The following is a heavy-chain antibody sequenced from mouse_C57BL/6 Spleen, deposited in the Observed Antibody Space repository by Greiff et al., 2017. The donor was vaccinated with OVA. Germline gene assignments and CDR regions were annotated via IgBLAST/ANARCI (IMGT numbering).Heavy chain of an antibody. J-gene: IGHJ4*01. CDR3: TRDSGGYSLGGAMDY. CDR1: GFTFSSYA. V-gene: IGHV5-9-1*02. D-gene: IGHD2-3*01. CDR2: ISSGGEYI. Sequence: EVQGVESGEGLVKPGGSLKLSCAASGFTFSSYAMSWVRQTPEKRLEWVAYISSGGEYIYYADTVKGRFTISRDNARTTLYLQMSSLKSEDTAMYYCTRDSGGYSLGGAMDYWGQGTSVTVSS.